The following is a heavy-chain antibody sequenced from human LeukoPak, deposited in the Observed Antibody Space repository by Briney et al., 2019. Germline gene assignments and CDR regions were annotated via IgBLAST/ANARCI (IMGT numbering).Heavy chain of an antibody. D-gene: IGHD3-22*01. V-gene: IGHV3-30*18. Sequence: GGSLRLSCAASGFTFNYHGMHWVRQAPGKGLEWVAIISYDGSDKYYADSVKGRFTISRDNSKNTLYLQMNSLRAEDTAVFYCAKLSAPGGNYYDRSGYSFPDPFDIWGQGTMVTVSS. J-gene: IGHJ3*02. CDR2: ISYDGSDK. CDR3: AKLSAPGGNYYDRSGYSFPDPFDI. CDR1: GFTFNYHG.